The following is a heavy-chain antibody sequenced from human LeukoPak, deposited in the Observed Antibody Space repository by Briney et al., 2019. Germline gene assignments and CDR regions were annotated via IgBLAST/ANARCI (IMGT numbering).Heavy chain of an antibody. Sequence: GGSLRLSCAASGFTFSSYWMSWVRQAPRKGLEWVANINQDGGEKNYVDSVKGRFTISRDNSKNTLYLQMNSLRAEDTAVYYCAREGSSGLDYWGQGTLVTVSS. CDR3: AREGSSGLDY. J-gene: IGHJ4*02. CDR2: INQDGGEK. V-gene: IGHV3-7*03. CDR1: GFTFSSYW. D-gene: IGHD6-19*01.